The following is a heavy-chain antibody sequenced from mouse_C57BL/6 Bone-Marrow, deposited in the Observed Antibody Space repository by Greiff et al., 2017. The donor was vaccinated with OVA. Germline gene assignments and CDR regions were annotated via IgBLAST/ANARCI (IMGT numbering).Heavy chain of an antibody. Sequence: VKLMESGPGLVQPSQSLSITCTVSGFSLTSYGVHWVRQSPGKGLEWLGVIWSGGSTDYNAAFISRLSISKDNSKSQVFFKMNSLQADDTAIYYCARREWFHWYVDVWGTGTTVTVSS. CDR2: IWSGGST. D-gene: IGHD2-2*01. V-gene: IGHV2-2*01. J-gene: IGHJ1*03. CDR1: GFSLTSYG. CDR3: ARREWFHWYVDV.